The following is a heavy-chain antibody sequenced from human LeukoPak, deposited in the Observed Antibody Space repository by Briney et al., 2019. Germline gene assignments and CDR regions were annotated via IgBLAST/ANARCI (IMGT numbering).Heavy chain of an antibody. Sequence: GASVKVSCMASGGTFSSYAISWVRQAPGQGLEWMGWIKPNSGGTDYAQKFQGRVTMSTDASISTAYMELSRLRTDDTAVYYCARDLLRAASDFWGQGTLVTVSS. CDR2: IKPNSGGT. J-gene: IGHJ4*02. D-gene: IGHD2-15*01. CDR1: GGTFSSYA. CDR3: ARDLLRAASDF. V-gene: IGHV1-2*02.